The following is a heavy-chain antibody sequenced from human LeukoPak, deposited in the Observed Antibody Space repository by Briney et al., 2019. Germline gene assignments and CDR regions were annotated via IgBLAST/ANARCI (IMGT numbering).Heavy chain of an antibody. Sequence: ASVHVSYKASGGTFSSYAISWVRQAPGQGLEWMGGIIPIFGTANYAQKFQGRVTITADESTSTAYMELSSLRSEDTAVYYCARGGLRFYCSGGSCYLNWFDPWGQGTLVTVSS. J-gene: IGHJ5*02. V-gene: IGHV1-69*13. CDR3: ARGGLRFYCSGGSCYLNWFDP. CDR1: GGTFSSYA. CDR2: IIPIFGTA. D-gene: IGHD2-15*01.